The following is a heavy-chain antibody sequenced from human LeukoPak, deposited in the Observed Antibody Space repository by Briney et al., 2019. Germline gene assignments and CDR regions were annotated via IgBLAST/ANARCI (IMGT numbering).Heavy chain of an antibody. CDR1: GGSFSGYY. CDR2: INHSGST. V-gene: IGHV4-34*01. CDR3: AKDRGSIAVAGIDY. D-gene: IGHD6-19*01. Sequence: SETLSLTCAVYGGSFSGYYWSWIRQPPGKGLEWIGEINHSGSTNYNPSLKSRVTISVDTSKNQFSLKLSSVTAADTAVYYCAKDRGSIAVAGIDYWGQGTLVTVSS. J-gene: IGHJ4*02.